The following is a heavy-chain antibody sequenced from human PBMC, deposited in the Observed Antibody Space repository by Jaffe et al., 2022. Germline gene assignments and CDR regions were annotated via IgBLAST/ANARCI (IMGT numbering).Heavy chain of an antibody. Sequence: EVQLLESGGGLVQPGGSLRLSCAASGFTFSSYAMSWVRQAPGKGLEWVSAISGSGGSTYYADSVKGRFTISRDNSKNTLYLQMNSLRAEDTAVYYCAKADGRRGHYCSGGSCYAFDIWGQGTMVTVSS. J-gene: IGHJ3*02. D-gene: IGHD2-15*01. CDR1: GFTFSSYA. V-gene: IGHV3-23*01. CDR3: AKADGRRGHYCSGGSCYAFDI. CDR2: ISGSGGST.